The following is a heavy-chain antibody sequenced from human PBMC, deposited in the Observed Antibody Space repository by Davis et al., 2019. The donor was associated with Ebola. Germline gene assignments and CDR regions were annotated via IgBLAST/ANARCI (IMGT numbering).Heavy chain of an antibody. J-gene: IGHJ4*02. V-gene: IGHV3-48*02. CDR2: IRTNSEGTT. D-gene: IGHD2/OR15-2a*01. CDR3: VRDRDFSLDQ. Sequence: PGGSLRLSCAASGFTFSNYPMNWVRQAPGKGLEWIPNIRTNSEGTTKHAESVKGRFTISRGDATSSLYLQMNSLRDEDTAVYYCVRDRDFSLDQWSRRILVTVSS. CDR1: GFTFSNYP.